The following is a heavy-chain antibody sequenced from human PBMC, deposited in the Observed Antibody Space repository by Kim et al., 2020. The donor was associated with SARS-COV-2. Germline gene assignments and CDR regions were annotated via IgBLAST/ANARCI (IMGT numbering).Heavy chain of an antibody. V-gene: IGHV4-39*01. Sequence: SETLSLTCTVSGGSISSSSYYWGWIRQPPGKGLEWIGSIYYSGSTYYNPSLKSRVTISVDTSKNQFSLKLSSVTAADTAVYYCARSNLPSRIAAAGTLDYWGQGTLVTVSS. J-gene: IGHJ4*02. CDR3: ARSNLPSRIAAAGTLDY. CDR1: GGSISSSSYY. CDR2: IYYSGST. D-gene: IGHD6-13*01.